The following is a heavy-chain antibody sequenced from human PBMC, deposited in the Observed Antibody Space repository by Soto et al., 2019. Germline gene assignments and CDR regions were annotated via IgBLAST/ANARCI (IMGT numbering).Heavy chain of an antibody. D-gene: IGHD6-19*01. CDR1: GGSISSYY. Sequence: QVQLQESGPGLVKPSETLSLTCTVSGGSISSYYWSWIRQPPGKGLEWIGYIYYSGSTNYNPSLKGRVTISVDTSKTQFSLKLSSVTAADTAVYYCARDGPRRAVAGRFDYWGQGTLVTVSS. V-gene: IGHV4-59*01. CDR3: ARDGPRRAVAGRFDY. J-gene: IGHJ4*02. CDR2: IYYSGST.